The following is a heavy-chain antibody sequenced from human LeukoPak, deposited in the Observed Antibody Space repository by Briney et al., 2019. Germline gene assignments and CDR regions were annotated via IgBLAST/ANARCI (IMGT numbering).Heavy chain of an antibody. V-gene: IGHV1-24*01. Sequence: GASVKVSCKVSGYTLIDLSTHWVRQAPGKGLEWMGGFDPEHGETIYAQKFQGRVTMTEDTSTDTAYMELSSLRSEDTAIYYCATGSLTDAFDIWGQGTMVTVSS. CDR3: ATGSLTDAFDI. J-gene: IGHJ3*02. CDR1: GYTLIDLS. CDR2: FDPEHGET.